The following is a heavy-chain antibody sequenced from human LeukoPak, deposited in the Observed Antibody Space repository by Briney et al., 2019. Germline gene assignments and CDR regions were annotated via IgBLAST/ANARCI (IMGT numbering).Heavy chain of an antibody. V-gene: IGHV1-46*01. CDR1: GYTSTSYY. CDR3: ARRWFGEEGFDY. J-gene: IGHJ4*02. D-gene: IGHD3-10*01. CDR2: INPSGGST. Sequence: VASVKVSCKASGYTSTSYYMHWVRQAPGQGLEWMGIINPSGGSTSYAQKFQGRVTMTRDTSTSTVYMELSSLRSEDTAVYYCARRWFGEEGFDYWGQGTLVTVSS.